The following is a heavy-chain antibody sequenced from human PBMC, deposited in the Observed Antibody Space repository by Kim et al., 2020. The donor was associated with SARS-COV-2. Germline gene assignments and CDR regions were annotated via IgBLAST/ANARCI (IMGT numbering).Heavy chain of an antibody. CDR3: ARRYYYYGMDV. Sequence: ASVKVSCKASGYSFIAYALNWVRQAPGQGLEWMGWINTNTGNPTYAQGFTGRFVFSLDTSVSTAYLEISSLKAEDTAEYYCARRYYYYGMDVWGQGTTVT. V-gene: IGHV7-4-1*02. CDR2: INTNTGNP. J-gene: IGHJ6*02. CDR1: GYSFIAYA.